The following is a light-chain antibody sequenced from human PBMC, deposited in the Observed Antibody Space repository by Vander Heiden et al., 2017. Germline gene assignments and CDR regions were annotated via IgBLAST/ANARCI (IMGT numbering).Light chain of an antibody. V-gene: IGKV1-33*01. Sequence: IHLSPSPSSLSASVGDRVTITCQASQDISNYLNWYQQKPGKAPKLLIYDASNLETGVPSRFSGSGSGKDFTFTISSLQPEDIATYYCQQYDNLPPDTFGQGTKLEIK. CDR2: DAS. J-gene: IGKJ2*01. CDR3: QQYDNLPPDT. CDR1: QDISNY.